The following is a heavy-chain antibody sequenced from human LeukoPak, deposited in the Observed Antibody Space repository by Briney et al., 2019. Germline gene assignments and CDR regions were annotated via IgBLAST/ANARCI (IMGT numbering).Heavy chain of an antibody. CDR1: GFTFSSYW. CDR3: AAQIVGASLMDY. Sequence: GGPLRLSCAASGFTFSSYWMHWVRQAPGKGLVWVSRINSDGSSTSYADSVKGRLTISRDNAKNSLYLQMNSLRAEDTAVYYCAAQIVGASLMDYWGQGTLVTVSS. J-gene: IGHJ4*02. V-gene: IGHV3-74*01. D-gene: IGHD1-26*01. CDR2: INSDGSST.